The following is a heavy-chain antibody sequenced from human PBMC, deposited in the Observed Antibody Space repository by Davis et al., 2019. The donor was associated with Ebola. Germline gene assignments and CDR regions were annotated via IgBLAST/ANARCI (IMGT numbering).Heavy chain of an antibody. CDR3: ARDRSGYYGSAYYFDH. CDR1: GFTFRSYW. CDR2: IKQDGSAE. V-gene: IGHV3-7*01. Sequence: PGGSLRLSCAVSGFTFRSYWMSWVRQTPGKGLEWVANIKQDGSAENYVESVKGRFSISRDNTKNSLYLQMDSLRVEDTAVYYCARDRSGYYGSAYYFDHWGQGTQVTVSS. D-gene: IGHD3-10*01. J-gene: IGHJ4*02.